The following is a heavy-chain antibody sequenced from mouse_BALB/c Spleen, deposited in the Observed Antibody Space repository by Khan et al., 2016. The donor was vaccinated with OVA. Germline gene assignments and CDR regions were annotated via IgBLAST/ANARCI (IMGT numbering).Heavy chain of an antibody. CDR1: GFSLSRYN. V-gene: IGHV2-6-4*01. CDR2: IWGGGGT. CDR3: ARAYYRYDGYYAMDY. D-gene: IGHD2-14*01. J-gene: IGHJ4*01. Sequence: VELVESGPGLVAPSQSLSITCTVSGFSLSRYNIHWVRQPPGKGLEWLGMIWGGGGTDYNSTLKSRLSISKDNYKSQVFLQMNSLQNDDTAMYYCARAYYRYDGYYAMDYWGQGTSVTVSS.